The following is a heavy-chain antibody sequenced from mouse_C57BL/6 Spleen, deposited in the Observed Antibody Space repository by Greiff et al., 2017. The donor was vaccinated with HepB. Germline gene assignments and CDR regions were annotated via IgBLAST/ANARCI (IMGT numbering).Heavy chain of an antibody. Sequence: VQLQQPGAELVKPGASVKMSCKASGYTFTSYWITWVKQRPGQGLEWIGDIYPGSGSTNYNEKFKSKATLTVDTSSSTAYMQLSSLTSEDSAVYYCARSASYYSNYVWFAYWGQGTLVTVSA. V-gene: IGHV1-55*01. CDR1: GYTFTSYW. J-gene: IGHJ3*01. CDR3: ARSASYYSNYVWFAY. CDR2: IYPGSGST. D-gene: IGHD2-5*01.